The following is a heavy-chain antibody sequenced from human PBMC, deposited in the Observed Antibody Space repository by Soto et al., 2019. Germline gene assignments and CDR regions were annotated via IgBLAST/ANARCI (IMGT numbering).Heavy chain of an antibody. D-gene: IGHD1-1*01. Sequence: SGPTREPTETLTLTCTFSGFSFTTTRMGVGWTRQPPGKALEWLAIIYWDGESRYNPLLRRRLTLTEDTSKNQAVLTMTNMDPKDTATYYCAHRDSTGTTTYFDSWGQGIPVTVSS. CDR1: GFSFTTTRMG. CDR2: IYWDGES. V-gene: IGHV2-5*02. CDR3: AHRDSTGTTTYFDS. J-gene: IGHJ4*02.